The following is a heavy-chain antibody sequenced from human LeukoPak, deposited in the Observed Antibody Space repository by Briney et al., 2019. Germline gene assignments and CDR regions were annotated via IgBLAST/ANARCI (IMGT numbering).Heavy chain of an antibody. D-gene: IGHD6-13*01. J-gene: IGHJ4*02. V-gene: IGHV3-21*01. CDR2: ISSSSSYI. Sequence: GGSLRLSCAASGFTFSSYTMNWVRQAPGKGLDWVSSISSSSSYIYYADSVKGRFTISRDNAKNSLYLQMNSLRAEDTAVYYCANDDISSSWSFDYWGQGTLVTVSS. CDR3: ANDDISSSWSFDY. CDR1: GFTFSSYT.